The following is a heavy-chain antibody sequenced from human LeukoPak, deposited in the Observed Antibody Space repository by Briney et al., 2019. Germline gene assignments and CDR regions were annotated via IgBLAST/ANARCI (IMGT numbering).Heavy chain of an antibody. V-gene: IGHV3-7*01. CDR2: IKQDGSEK. Sequence: GGSLRLSCAASGFTFSSYWMSWVRQAPGKGLEWVANIKQDGSEKYYVYSVKGRFTISRDNAKNSLYLQMNSLRGEDTAVYYCARDDTVTTRLGFIDWGQGTLVTVSS. J-gene: IGHJ4*02. CDR1: GFTFSSYW. D-gene: IGHD4-17*01. CDR3: ARDDTVTTRLGFID.